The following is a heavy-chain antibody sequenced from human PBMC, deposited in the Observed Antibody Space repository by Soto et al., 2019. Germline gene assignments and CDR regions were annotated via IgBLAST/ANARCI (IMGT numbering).Heavy chain of an antibody. Sequence: EVQLVESGGGLIQPGGSLRLSCAASGFAVSSKYMTWVRQAPGKGLECVSVIYGGGTTYYADSVKGRFTISRDTSKNTLYLQMNSLRAEDTAVYYCVQTTGWPGFDFWGQGTLVTVSS. CDR2: IYGGGTT. CDR1: GFAVSSKY. D-gene: IGHD6-19*01. J-gene: IGHJ4*02. V-gene: IGHV3-53*01. CDR3: VQTTGWPGFDF.